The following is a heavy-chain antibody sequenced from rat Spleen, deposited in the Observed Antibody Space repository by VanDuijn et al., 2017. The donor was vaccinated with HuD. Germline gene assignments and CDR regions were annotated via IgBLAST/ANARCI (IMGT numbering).Heavy chain of an antibody. J-gene: IGHJ2*01. V-gene: IGHV5-20*01. CDR2: ISYDGSST. CDR3: TTAFRYGGSPGDY. Sequence: EVQLVESGGGLVQPGRSMKLSCAASGFTFSNYDMAWVRQAPTKGLEWVASISYDGSSTYYRDSVKGRFTISRDNAKSTLYLQMDSLRSEDTATYYCTTAFRYGGSPGDYWGQGVMVTVSS. CDR1: GFTFSNYD. D-gene: IGHD1-11*01.